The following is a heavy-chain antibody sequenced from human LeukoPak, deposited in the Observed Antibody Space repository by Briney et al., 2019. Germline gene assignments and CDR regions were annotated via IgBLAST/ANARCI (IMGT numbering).Heavy chain of an antibody. J-gene: IGHJ4*02. D-gene: IGHD4-17*01. CDR3: AGYHAYGVTTPPLGY. V-gene: IGHV4-38-2*02. CDR1: AYSISSGYY. Sequence: SETLSLTCTVSAYSISSGYYWGWIRQPPGKGLEWIGSIYHSGSTYYNPSLKSRVTISIDTSKNQFSLKLSSVTAADTAVYFCAGYHAYGVTTPPLGYWGQGTLVTVSS. CDR2: IYHSGST.